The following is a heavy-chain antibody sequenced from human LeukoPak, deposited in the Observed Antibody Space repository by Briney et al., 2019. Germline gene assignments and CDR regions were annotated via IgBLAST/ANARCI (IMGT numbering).Heavy chain of an antibody. CDR2: INPSGGIT. CDR3: ARSGAYSGYGSYYFNY. Sequence: ASVKVSCKASGYTFTSYYMHWVRQAPGQGLEWMGIINPSGGITSYAQKFQGRVTITRNTSISTAYMELSSLRSEDTAVYYCARSGAYSGYGSYYFNYWGQGTLVTVSS. J-gene: IGHJ4*02. D-gene: IGHD5-12*01. V-gene: IGHV1-46*01. CDR1: GYTFTSYY.